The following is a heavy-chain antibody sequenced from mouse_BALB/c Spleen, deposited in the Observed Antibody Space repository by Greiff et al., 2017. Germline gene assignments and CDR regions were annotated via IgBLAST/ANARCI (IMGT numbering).Heavy chain of an antibody. CDR1: GFTFSSYG. J-gene: IGHJ4*01. V-gene: IGHV5-6*01. D-gene: IGHD2-10*02. Sequence: EVQGVESGGDLVKPGGSLKLSCAASGFTFSSYGMSWVRQTPDKRLEWVATISSVGSYTYYPDSVKVRFTISRDNAKNTLYLQMISLKSEDAAMYYCARQYGTAMDYWGQGTSVTVSS. CDR3: ARQYGTAMDY. CDR2: ISSVGSYT.